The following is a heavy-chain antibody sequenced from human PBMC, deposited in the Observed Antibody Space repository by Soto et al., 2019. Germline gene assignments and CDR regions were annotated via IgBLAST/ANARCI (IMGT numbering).Heavy chain of an antibody. CDR1: GYSFTSYW. CDR2: IYPGDSDT. CDR3: ARQGSYDFWSGYYSQNYYYYGMDV. D-gene: IGHD3-3*01. J-gene: IGHJ6*02. V-gene: IGHV5-51*01. Sequence: GESLKISCKGSGYSFTSYWIGWVRQMPGKGLEWMGIIYPGDSDTRYSPSFQGQVTISADKSISTAYLQWSSLKASDTAMYYCARQGSYDFWSGYYSQNYYYYGMDVWGQGTTVTLSS.